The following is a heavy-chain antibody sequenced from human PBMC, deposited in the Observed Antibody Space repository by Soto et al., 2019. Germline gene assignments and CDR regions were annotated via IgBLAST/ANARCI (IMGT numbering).Heavy chain of an antibody. Sequence: GGSLRLSCAASGFTFSSYGMHWVRQAPGKXLEWVAVIWYDGSNKYYADSVKGRFTISRDNSKNTLYLQMNSLRAEDTAVYYSARPDTTTYGDYYYYYGMDVWGQGTTVTVSS. V-gene: IGHV3-33*01. CDR3: ARPDTTTYGDYYYYYGMDV. D-gene: IGHD3-16*01. CDR1: GFTFSSYG. J-gene: IGHJ6*02. CDR2: IWYDGSNK.